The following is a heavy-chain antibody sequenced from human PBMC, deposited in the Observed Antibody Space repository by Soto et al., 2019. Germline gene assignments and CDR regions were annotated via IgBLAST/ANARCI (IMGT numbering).Heavy chain of an antibody. CDR1: GDSVSSNSAA. D-gene: IGHD6-13*01. CDR2: TYYRSKWYN. V-gene: IGHV6-1*01. Sequence: SQTLSLTCAISGDSVSSNSAAWNWIRQSPSRGLEWLGRTYYRSKWYNDYAVSVKSRITINPDTSKNQFSLQLNSVTPEDTAVYYCARGQYPGYSSREYNWFDPWGQGTLVTVSS. CDR3: ARGQYPGYSSREYNWFDP. J-gene: IGHJ5*02.